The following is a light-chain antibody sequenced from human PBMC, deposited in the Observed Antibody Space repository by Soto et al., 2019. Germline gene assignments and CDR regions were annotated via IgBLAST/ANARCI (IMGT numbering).Light chain of an antibody. Sequence: EIVMTQSPATLSVSPGEGATLSCRASQSVGNKLAWYQQKPGQPPSLLIYDTSTRAAAVPARFSGSGSGTAFTLPITGLQSEDFAVYYCQQYYSWPLFRPGTKVEI. J-gene: IGKJ3*01. CDR2: DTS. CDR3: QQYYSWPL. CDR1: QSVGNK. V-gene: IGKV3-15*01.